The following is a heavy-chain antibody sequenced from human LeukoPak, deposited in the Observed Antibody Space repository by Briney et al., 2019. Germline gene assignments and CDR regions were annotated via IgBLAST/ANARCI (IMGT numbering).Heavy chain of an antibody. CDR2: IIPIFGTA. D-gene: IGHD3-10*01. CDR1: GGTFSSYA. Sequence: SVKASCKASGGTFSSYAISWVRQAPGQGLEWMGGIIPIFGTANYAQKFQGRVTITADKSTSTAYMELSSLRSEDTAVYYCAREGPYYYGSGSYHDAFDIWGQGTMVTVSS. J-gene: IGHJ3*02. CDR3: AREGPYYYGSGSYHDAFDI. V-gene: IGHV1-69*06.